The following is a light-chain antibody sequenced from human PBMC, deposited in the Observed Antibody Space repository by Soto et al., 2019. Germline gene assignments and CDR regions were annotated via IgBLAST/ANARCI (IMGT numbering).Light chain of an antibody. Sequence: IVLTQSPGPLSLSPGERASLSCRADQSVNSVYLAWYQHRPGQAHRLLIYGASDRATSIPDRFSGSGSGTDFTLTISRLEPEDFAVYYCQQYVTSPFTVGPGTKGDI. CDR3: QQYVTSPFT. CDR2: GAS. CDR1: QSVNSVY. J-gene: IGKJ3*01. V-gene: IGKV3-20*01.